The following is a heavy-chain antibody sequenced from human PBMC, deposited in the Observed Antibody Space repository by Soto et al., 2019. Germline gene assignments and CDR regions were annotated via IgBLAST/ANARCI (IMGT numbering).Heavy chain of an antibody. J-gene: IGHJ4*02. CDR1: GFTFSDYY. D-gene: IGHD2-21*01. Sequence: PGGSLRLSCAASGFTFSDYYMSWIRQAPGKGLEWVSYNSSSSSYTNYADSVKGRFTISRDNAKNSLYLQMNSLRAEDTAVYYCARSPRTRWLYDYWGQGTLVTVSS. CDR3: ARSPRTRWLYDY. CDR2: NSSSSSYT. V-gene: IGHV3-11*06.